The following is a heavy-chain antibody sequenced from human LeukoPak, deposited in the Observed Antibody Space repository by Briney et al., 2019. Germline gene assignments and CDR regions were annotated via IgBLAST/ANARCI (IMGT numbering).Heavy chain of an antibody. CDR2: ISGSGGST. CDR3: AKDRLVVVPAAPFDY. CDR1: GFTFSSYA. D-gene: IGHD2-2*01. J-gene: IGHJ4*02. V-gene: IGHV3-23*01. Sequence: PGGSLRLSCAASGFTFSSYAMSWVRQAPGKGLEWVSAISGSGGSTYYADSVKGRFTISRDNSKSTLYLQMNSLRAEDTAVYYCAKDRLVVVPAAPFDYWGQGTLVTVSS.